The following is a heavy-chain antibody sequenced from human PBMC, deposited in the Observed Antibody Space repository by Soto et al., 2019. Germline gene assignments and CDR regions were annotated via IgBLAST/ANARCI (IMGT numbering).Heavy chain of an antibody. Sequence: GGSLRLSCAASGFTFSSYAMSWVRQAPGKGLEWVSAISGSGGSTYYADSVKGRFTISRDNSKNTLYLQMNSLRAEYSAVYYCARSDDFWSGGDYWGQGTLVTVSS. V-gene: IGHV3-23*01. CDR3: ARSDDFWSGGDY. CDR1: GFTFSSYA. CDR2: ISGSGGST. D-gene: IGHD3-3*01. J-gene: IGHJ4*02.